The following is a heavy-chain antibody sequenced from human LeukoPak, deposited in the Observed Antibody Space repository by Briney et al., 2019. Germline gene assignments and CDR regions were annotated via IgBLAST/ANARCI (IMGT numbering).Heavy chain of an antibody. V-gene: IGHV4-59*01. Sequence: KPSETLSLTCTVSGGSISSYYWSWIRQPPGKGLEWIGYIYYSGSTNYNPSLKSRVTISVDTSKNQRSLKLSSVTAADTAVYYCARVGDYYDSSGYHNWFDPWGQGTLVTVSS. CDR1: GGSISSYY. D-gene: IGHD3-22*01. CDR2: IYYSGST. CDR3: ARVGDYYDSSGYHNWFDP. J-gene: IGHJ5*02.